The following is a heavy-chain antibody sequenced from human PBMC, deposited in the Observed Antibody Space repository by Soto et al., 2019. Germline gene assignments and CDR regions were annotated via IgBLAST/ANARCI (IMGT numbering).Heavy chain of an antibody. Sequence: QIQLVQSGTEVVQPGSSVKVSCKASGGSFSGYGVSWVRQAPGQGLEWMGGLIPIFASREFAPKFQDRVKFSADDSMRTVYMELRGLRPEDTAIYYCATNTMIEIRISHFDLWGQGTKVIVSS. V-gene: IGHV1-69*12. CDR1: GGSFSGYG. J-gene: IGHJ3*01. CDR2: LIPIFASR. D-gene: IGHD3-22*01. CDR3: ATNTMIEIRISHFDL.